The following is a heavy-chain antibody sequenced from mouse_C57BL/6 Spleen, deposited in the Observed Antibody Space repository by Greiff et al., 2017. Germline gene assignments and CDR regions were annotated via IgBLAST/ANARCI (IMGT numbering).Heavy chain of an antibody. Sequence: QVQLQQPGAELVKPGASVKLSCKASGYTFTSYWMHWVKQRPGQGLEWIGMIHPNSGSTNYNEKLKSKATLTVDKSSSTAYMQLSSLTSEDSAVYYCAREAPYEGLYYAMDYWGQGTSVTVSS. CDR3: AREAPYEGLYYAMDY. CDR2: IHPNSGST. D-gene: IGHD1-1*01. J-gene: IGHJ4*01. CDR1: GYTFTSYW. V-gene: IGHV1-64*01.